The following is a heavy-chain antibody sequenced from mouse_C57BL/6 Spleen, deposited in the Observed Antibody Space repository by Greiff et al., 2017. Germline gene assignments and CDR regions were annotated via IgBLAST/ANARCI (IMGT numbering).Heavy chain of an antibody. CDR2: IYIGNGYT. CDR1: GYTFTSYG. V-gene: IGHV1-58*01. J-gene: IGHJ1*03. Sequence: EVMLVESGAELVRPGSSVKMSCKTSGYTFTSYGINWVKQRPGQGLEWIGYIYIGNGYTEYNEKFKGKATLTSDTSSSTAYMQLSSLTSEDSAIYFCARNYYGSSPRWYFDVWGTGTTVTVSS. CDR3: ARNYYGSSPRWYFDV. D-gene: IGHD1-1*01.